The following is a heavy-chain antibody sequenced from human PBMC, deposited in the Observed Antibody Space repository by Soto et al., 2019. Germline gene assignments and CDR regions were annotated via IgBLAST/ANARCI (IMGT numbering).Heavy chain of an antibody. CDR3: ARVKVPAAILGAFDL. CDR2: INPFKGDT. J-gene: IGHJ3*01. V-gene: IGHV1-18*01. Sequence: SVKVSCKASCYTFSTDGITWVRQAHGQGLDWMGWINPFKGDTNSAARFQDRVTMTTDTSTRTAYMELRSLRSDDTAVYYCARVKVPAAILGAFDLWGQETLVTGS. CDR1: CYTFSTDG. D-gene: IGHD2-2*02.